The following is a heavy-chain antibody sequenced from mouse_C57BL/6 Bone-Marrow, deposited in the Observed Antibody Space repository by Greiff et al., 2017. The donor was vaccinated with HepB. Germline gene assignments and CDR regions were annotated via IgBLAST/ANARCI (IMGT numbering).Heavy chain of an antibody. V-gene: IGHV5-4*01. CDR3: ARAIPMDY. CDR1: GFTFSSDA. CDR2: ISDGGSYT. J-gene: IGHJ4*01. Sequence: EVHLVESGGGLVKPGGSLKVSCAASGFTFSSDAMSWVRQTPEKRLEWVATISDGGSYTYYPDNVKGRFTISRDNAKNNLYLQMSHLKSEDTAMYYCARAIPMDYCAQGTSVIVSP.